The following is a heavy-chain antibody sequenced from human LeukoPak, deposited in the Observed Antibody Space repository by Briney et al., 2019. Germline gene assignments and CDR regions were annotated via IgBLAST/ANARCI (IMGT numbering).Heavy chain of an antibody. CDR3: ARDRWDTSGYCLDH. Sequence: PGGSLRLSCAASGFTFSSYAMHWVSQAPGKGLEWVAVISYDGSIKYYADSVKGRFTISRDNSKNTLYLQMNSLRVEDTAVYYCARDRWDTSGYCLDHWGQGTLVTVSS. CDR2: ISYDGSIK. V-gene: IGHV3-30-3*01. J-gene: IGHJ4*02. D-gene: IGHD3-22*01. CDR1: GFTFSSYA.